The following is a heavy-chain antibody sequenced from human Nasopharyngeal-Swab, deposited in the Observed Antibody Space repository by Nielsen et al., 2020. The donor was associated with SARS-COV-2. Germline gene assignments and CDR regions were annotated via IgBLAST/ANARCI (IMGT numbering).Heavy chain of an antibody. CDR3: ARGIEYSSSSWFEY. J-gene: IGHJ4*02. CDR1: GGTLTTYS. D-gene: IGHD6-6*01. V-gene: IGHV1-69*13. CDR2: IFPPYGSV. Sequence: SVKVSCKTSGGTLTTYSIAWVRQAPGQGLEWMGRIFPPYGSVDYAQRFQGRVTITADESTNTAHMELSSLRSEDTAMYYCARGIEYSSSSWFEYWGQGTLVTVSS.